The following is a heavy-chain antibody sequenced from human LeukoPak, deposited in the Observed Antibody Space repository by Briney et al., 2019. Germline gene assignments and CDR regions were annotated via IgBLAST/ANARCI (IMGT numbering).Heavy chain of an antibody. V-gene: IGHV4-34*01. Sequence: PSETLSLTCAVYGGSFSVYYWSWIRQPPGKGLEWIGEINHSGSTNYNPSLKSRVTISVDTSKNQFSLELNSVTAADTAVYYCARIRLTGDLSDPDAFDIWGQGTMVTVSS. CDR3: ARIRLTGDLSDPDAFDI. J-gene: IGHJ3*02. D-gene: IGHD7-27*01. CDR2: INHSGST. CDR1: GGSFSVYY.